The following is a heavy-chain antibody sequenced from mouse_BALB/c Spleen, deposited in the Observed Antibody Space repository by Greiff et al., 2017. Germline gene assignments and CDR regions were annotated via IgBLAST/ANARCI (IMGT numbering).Heavy chain of an antibody. CDR3: ARGYEDYAMDY. Sequence: EVKLMESGPGLVKPSQSLSLTCTVTGYSITSDYAWNWIRQFPGNKLEWMGYISYSGSTSYNPSLKSRISITRDTSKNQFFLQLNSVTTEDTATYYCARGYEDYAMDYWGQGTSVTVSS. V-gene: IGHV3-2*02. CDR2: ISYSGST. J-gene: IGHJ4*01. D-gene: IGHD2-14*01. CDR1: GYSITSDYA.